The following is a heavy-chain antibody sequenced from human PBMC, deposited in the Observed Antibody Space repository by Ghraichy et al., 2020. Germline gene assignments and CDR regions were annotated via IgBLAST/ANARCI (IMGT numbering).Heavy chain of an antibody. CDR1: GGSISTYY. CDR2: IYYSGIT. V-gene: IGHV4-59*01. D-gene: IGHD2-15*01. CDR3: ARADYCSGGDCYRPFDY. Sequence: SETLSLTCTVSGGSISTYYWNWIRQPPGRELEWIGYIYYSGITKNNPSLKSRVTISVDTSKNQFSLNLSSVTAADTAVYYCARADYCSGGDCYRPFDYWGQGTLVTVSS. J-gene: IGHJ4*02.